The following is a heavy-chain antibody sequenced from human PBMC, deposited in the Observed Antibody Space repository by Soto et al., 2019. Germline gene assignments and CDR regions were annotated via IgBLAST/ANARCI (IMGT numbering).Heavy chain of an antibody. D-gene: IGHD1-26*01. CDR3: ARDQVGARNFDI. CDR2: ISAYNGNT. CDR1: GYTVTSYG. V-gene: IGHV1-18*01. Sequence: ASGKFSCKASGYTVTSYGISWVRQAPGQGLEWMGWISAYNGNTNYAQKLQGRVTMTTDTSTSTAYMELRSLRSDDTAVYYCARDQVGARNFDIWGQGTMVTVSS. J-gene: IGHJ3*02.